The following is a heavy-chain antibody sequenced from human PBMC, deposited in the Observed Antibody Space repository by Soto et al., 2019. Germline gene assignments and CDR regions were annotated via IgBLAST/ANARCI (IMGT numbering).Heavy chain of an antibody. CDR2: ISDSST. J-gene: IGHJ6*02. V-gene: IGHV3-48*03. Sequence: ELKLVESGGGLVQPGGSLRLSCVASGFSSSGYEMNWVRQAPGKGLQWVSYISDSSTYYADSVKGRFTISRDNAKNSLYLQMNSLRAEDTAVYHCERGSAMDVWGQGTTVTVSS. CDR3: ERGSAMDV. CDR1: GFSSSGYE.